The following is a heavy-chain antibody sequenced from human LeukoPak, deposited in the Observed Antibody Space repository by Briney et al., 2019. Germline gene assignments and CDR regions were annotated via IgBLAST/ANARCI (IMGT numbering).Heavy chain of an antibody. Sequence: PGGSLRLSCAASGFTFSSYAMSWVRQAPGKGLEWASAISGSGGSTYYADSVKGRFTISRDNSKNTLYLQMISLRAEDTAVYYCAKGYDFWSGYYTDYWGQGTLVTVSS. CDR1: GFTFSSYA. CDR2: ISGSGGST. CDR3: AKGYDFWSGYYTDY. D-gene: IGHD3-3*01. J-gene: IGHJ4*02. V-gene: IGHV3-23*01.